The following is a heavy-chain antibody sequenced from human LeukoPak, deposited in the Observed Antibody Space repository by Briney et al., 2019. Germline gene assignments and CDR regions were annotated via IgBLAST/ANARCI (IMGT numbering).Heavy chain of an antibody. D-gene: IGHD3-10*01. J-gene: IGHJ4*02. CDR3: AKDLVRGVILNHLFDY. V-gene: IGHV3-30*18. Sequence: PGGSLRLSCAASGFTFSSYGMHWVRQAPGKGLEWGAVISYDGSNKYYADSVKGRFTISRDNSKNTLYLQMNSLRAEDTAVYYCAKDLVRGVILNHLFDYWGQGTLVTVSS. CDR1: GFTFSSYG. CDR2: ISYDGSNK.